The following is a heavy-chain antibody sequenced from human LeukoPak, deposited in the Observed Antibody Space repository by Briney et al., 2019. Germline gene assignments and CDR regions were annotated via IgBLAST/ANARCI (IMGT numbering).Heavy chain of an antibody. CDR2: INWNGDST. J-gene: IGHJ4*02. CDR1: GFTFSSYN. CDR3: AKPQSRYSSAWPIDY. D-gene: IGHD6-19*01. Sequence: GGSLRLSCAASGFTFSSYNMNWIRQAPGKGLEWVSGINWNGDSTGSADSVKGRFTISRDNAKNSLYLQMNSLRAEDTALYYCAKPQSRYSSAWPIDYWGQGTLVTVSS. V-gene: IGHV3-20*04.